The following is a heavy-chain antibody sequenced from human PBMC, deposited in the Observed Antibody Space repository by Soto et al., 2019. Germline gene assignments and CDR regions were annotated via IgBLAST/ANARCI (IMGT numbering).Heavy chain of an antibody. J-gene: IGHJ5*02. CDR2: ISAYNGNT. D-gene: IGHD2-15*01. CDR1: GYTFTSYG. V-gene: IGHV1-18*04. Sequence: GASVKVSCKASGYTFTSYGISWVRQAPGQGLEWMGWISAYNGNTNYAQKLQGRVTMTTDTSTSTAYMELGSLRSDDTAVYYCARVAFPHCSGGSCYPGSWFDPWGQGTLVTVSS. CDR3: ARVAFPHCSGGSCYPGSWFDP.